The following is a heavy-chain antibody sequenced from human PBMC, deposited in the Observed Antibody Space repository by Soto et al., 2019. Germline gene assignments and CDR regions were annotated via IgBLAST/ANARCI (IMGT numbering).Heavy chain of an antibody. CDR1: GGTFSAYT. J-gene: IGHJ5*02. D-gene: IGHD7-27*01. Sequence: QVQLVQSGAEVKKPGSSVKISCKASGGTFSAYTLSWLRQAPGQGLEWMGGISPIFGTTKYAQKFQGRVTITADESAGTAYRELSSLRSDDTAVYYCATNWGGGLKSEGYNWLDPWGQGTRVTVSS. V-gene: IGHV1-69*01. CDR2: ISPIFGTT. CDR3: ATNWGGGLKSEGYNWLDP.